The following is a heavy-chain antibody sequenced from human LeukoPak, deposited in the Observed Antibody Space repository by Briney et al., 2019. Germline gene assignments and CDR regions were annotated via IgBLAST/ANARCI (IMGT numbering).Heavy chain of an antibody. Sequence: PGGSLTLFRAASGFTVSTKYMNWVRQAPGEGLEWVSIIYSGATPYYADSVKGRFTISRDTAKNTLSLQMNSLRAEDTAVYFCARVGDHFHWNLDLWGRGTLVSVSS. CDR2: IYSGATP. V-gene: IGHV3-53*01. D-gene: IGHD3-3*02. CDR1: GFTVSTKY. CDR3: ARVGDHFHWNLDL. J-gene: IGHJ2*01.